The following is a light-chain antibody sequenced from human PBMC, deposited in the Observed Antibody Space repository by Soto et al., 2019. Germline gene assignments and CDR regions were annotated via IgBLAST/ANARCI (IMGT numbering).Light chain of an antibody. CDR3: SSYTSSRIPFV. J-gene: IGLJ1*01. CDR2: DVS. V-gene: IGLV2-14*03. CDR1: SSDVGGYNY. Sequence: QSVLTQPASVSGSPGQSITISCTGTSSDVGGYNYVSWYQQHPGKAPKLMIFDVSDRPSGVPDRFSGSKSGNTASLTISGLQAEDEADYYCSSYTSSRIPFVFGTGTKLTVL.